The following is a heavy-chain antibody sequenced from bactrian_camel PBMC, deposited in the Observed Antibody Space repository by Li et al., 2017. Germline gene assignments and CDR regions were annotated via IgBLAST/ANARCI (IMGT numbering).Heavy chain of an antibody. D-gene: IGHD3*01. CDR2: ISESGDRT. CDR1: GFIFRDHY. CDR3: AAGRGAGVV. V-gene: IGHV3S26*01. Sequence: HVQLVESGGGLVQPGGSLRLSCAASGFIFRDHYMNWVRQAPGKGLEWVSVISESGDRTLYADSVKGRFTISRDNSRSTLFLEMDGLRPDDTAMYYCAAGRGAGVVWGQGTQVTVS. J-gene: IGHJ2*01.